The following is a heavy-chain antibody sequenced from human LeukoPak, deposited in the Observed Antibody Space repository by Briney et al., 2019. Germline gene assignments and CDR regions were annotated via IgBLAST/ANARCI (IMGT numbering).Heavy chain of an antibody. CDR2: INPNSGGT. J-gene: IGHJ4*02. D-gene: IGHD3-22*01. V-gene: IGHV1-2*06. CDR1: GYTFTGYY. Sequence: ASVTVSCKASGYTFTGYYMHWVRQAPGQGLEWMGRINPNSGGTNYAQKFQGRVTMTRDTSISTAYMELSRLRSDDTAVYYCAKENYYDSSGYYYWGQGTLVTVSS. CDR3: AKENYYDSSGYYY.